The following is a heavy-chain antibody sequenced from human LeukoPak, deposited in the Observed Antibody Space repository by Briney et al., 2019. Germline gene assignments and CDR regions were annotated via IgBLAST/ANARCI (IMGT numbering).Heavy chain of an antibody. D-gene: IGHD2-2*01. V-gene: IGHV1-18*01. Sequence: ASVKVSCKASGYTFTSYGISWVRQAPGQGLEWMGWISAYNGNTNYAQKLQGRVTMTTDTSTSTAYMELGSLRSDDTAVYYCARVRDLIVVVPAADFDYWGQGTLVTVSS. CDR3: ARVRDLIVVVPAADFDY. CDR2: ISAYNGNT. J-gene: IGHJ4*02. CDR1: GYTFTSYG.